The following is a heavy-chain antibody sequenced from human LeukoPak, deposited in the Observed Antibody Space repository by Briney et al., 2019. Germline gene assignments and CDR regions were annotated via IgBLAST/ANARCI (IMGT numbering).Heavy chain of an antibody. V-gene: IGHV3-21*04. J-gene: IGHJ4*02. CDR2: ISTTGTYI. CDR3: AKSTVRGVIIPFDY. D-gene: IGHD3-10*01. Sequence: GGSLRLSCAASGFTFITYSMNWVRQAPGKGLEWVSSISTTGTYIYYADSVRGRFTISRDNSKNTLYLQMNSLRAEDTAVYYCAKSTVRGVIIPFDYWGQGTLVTVSS. CDR1: GFTFITYS.